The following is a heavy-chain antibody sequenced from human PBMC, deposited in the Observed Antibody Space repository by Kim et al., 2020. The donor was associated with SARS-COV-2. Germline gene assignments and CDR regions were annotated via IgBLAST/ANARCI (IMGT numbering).Heavy chain of an antibody. Sequence: GGSLRLSCAASGFTFSSYAMSWVRQAPGKGLEWVSAISGSGGSTYYADSVKGRFTISRDNSKNTLYLQMNSLRAEDTAVYYCAKDPILYGDYGLYYYGMDVWGQGTTVTVSS. D-gene: IGHD4-17*01. J-gene: IGHJ6*02. CDR2: ISGSGGST. V-gene: IGHV3-23*01. CDR3: AKDPILYGDYGLYYYGMDV. CDR1: GFTFSSYA.